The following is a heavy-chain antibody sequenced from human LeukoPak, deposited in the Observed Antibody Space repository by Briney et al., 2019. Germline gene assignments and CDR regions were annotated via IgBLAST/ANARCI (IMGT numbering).Heavy chain of an antibody. J-gene: IGHJ1*01. CDR1: GYSFTSYW. V-gene: IGHV5-51*01. Sequence: NAGESLKISCKGSGYSFTSYWIGWVRQMPGKGLGWMGIIYPGDSDTRYSPSFQGQVTISADKSISTAYLQWSSLKASDTAMYYCARPAYCSSTSCYEEPEYFQHWGQGTLVTVSS. D-gene: IGHD2-2*01. CDR3: ARPAYCSSTSCYEEPEYFQH. CDR2: IYPGDSDT.